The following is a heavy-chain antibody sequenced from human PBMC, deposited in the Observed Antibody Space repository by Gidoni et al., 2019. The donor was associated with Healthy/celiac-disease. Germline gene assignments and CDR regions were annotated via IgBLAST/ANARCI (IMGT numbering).Heavy chain of an antibody. V-gene: IGHV3-23*01. Sequence: EVQLLESGGGLVQLGGSLRLSCAASGFTFSSYAMSWVRQDPGKGLEWVSAISGSGGSTYYADSVKGRFTISRDNSKNTLYLQMNSLRAEDTAVYYCAKAGAAAGIGYWGQGTLVTVSS. CDR3: AKAGAAAGIGY. J-gene: IGHJ4*02. CDR1: GFTFSSYA. D-gene: IGHD6-13*01. CDR2: ISGSGGST.